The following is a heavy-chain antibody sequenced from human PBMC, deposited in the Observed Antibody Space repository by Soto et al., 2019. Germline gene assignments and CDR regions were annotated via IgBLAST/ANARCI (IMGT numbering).Heavy chain of an antibody. V-gene: IGHV3-23*01. Sequence: XGSLRLTFAASGFTFSIYAMSWVRQAPGKGLDWVSTIGGSGGGTSYADFVRGRFTISRDNSRNTLYLQMNSLRAEDTAVYYCAKDAPGSGWLSDDRGRGTLVTVSS. CDR3: AKDAPGSGWLSDD. D-gene: IGHD3-22*01. CDR2: IGGSGGGT. J-gene: IGHJ4*02. CDR1: GFTFSIYA.